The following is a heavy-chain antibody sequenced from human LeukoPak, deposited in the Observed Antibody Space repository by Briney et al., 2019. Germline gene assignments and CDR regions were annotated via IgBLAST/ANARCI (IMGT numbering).Heavy chain of an antibody. D-gene: IGHD7-27*01. CDR3: ARAPQNTGDFHY. CDR1: GDSISPYY. Sequence: SETLSLTCTVSGDSISPYYWSWIRQPAGRGLEWIGRMSASGSTNYNPFFKSRVTMSVDTSKNQFSLRLASVTAADTAVYYCARAPQNTGDFHYWGQGTLVTVSS. V-gene: IGHV4-4*07. CDR2: MSASGST. J-gene: IGHJ4*02.